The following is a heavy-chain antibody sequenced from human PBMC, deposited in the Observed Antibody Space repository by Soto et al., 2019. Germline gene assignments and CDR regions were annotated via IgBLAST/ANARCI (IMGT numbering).Heavy chain of an antibody. CDR2: IYWNDDK. CDR1: GFSLSTSGVG. V-gene: IGHV2-5*01. CDR3: ANSPNYRGYDFYGMDV. Sequence: SGPTLVNPTQTLTLTCTFSGFSLSTSGVGVGWIRQPPGKALEWLALIYWNDDKRYSPSLKSRLTITKDTSKNQVVLTMTNMDPVDTATYYCANSPNYRGYDFYGMDVWGHWTTVSVTS. D-gene: IGHD5-12*01. J-gene: IGHJ6*02.